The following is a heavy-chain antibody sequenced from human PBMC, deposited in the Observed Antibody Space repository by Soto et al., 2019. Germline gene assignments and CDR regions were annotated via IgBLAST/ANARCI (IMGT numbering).Heavy chain of an antibody. J-gene: IGHJ3*02. CDR1: GFSFSIYS. D-gene: IGHD3-16*01. V-gene: IGHV3-48*01. Sequence: EGQLVEFGGGLVKPGGSLRLSCEASGFSFSIYSYNWVRQAPGKGLEWLSYISPAGSSIYYAYSVKGRLTISRDSARDSVYLQMNSLRAEDTAVYYCAKDLGGSGAFDIWGQGTMVTVSS. CDR2: ISPAGSSI. CDR3: AKDLGGSGAFDI.